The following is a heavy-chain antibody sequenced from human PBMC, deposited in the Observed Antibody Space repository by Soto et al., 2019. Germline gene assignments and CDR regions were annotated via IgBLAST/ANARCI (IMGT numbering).Heavy chain of an antibody. Sequence: GGSLRLSCAASGFTFSSYAMSWVRQAPGKGLEWVSAISGSGGSTYYADSVKGRFTISRDNSKNTLYLQMNSLRAEDTAVYYWAREDIVVVPAAMLGYYYYYMDVWGKGTTVTVSS. V-gene: IGHV3-23*01. CDR2: ISGSGGST. CDR3: AREDIVVVPAAMLGYYYYYMDV. D-gene: IGHD2-2*01. CDR1: GFTFSSYA. J-gene: IGHJ6*03.